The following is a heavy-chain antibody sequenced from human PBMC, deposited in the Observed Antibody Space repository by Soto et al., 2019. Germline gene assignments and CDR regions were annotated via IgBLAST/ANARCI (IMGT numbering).Heavy chain of an antibody. CDR1: GGTFSSYA. CDR3: ARDRERTGSSWYGDYYGMDV. Sequence: SVKVSCKASGGTFSSYAISWVRQAPGQGLEWMGGIIPIFGTANYAQKFQGRVTITADESTSTAYMELSSLRSEDTAVYYCARDRERTGSSWYGDYYGMDVWGQGTTVTVSS. V-gene: IGHV1-69*13. CDR2: IIPIFGTA. J-gene: IGHJ6*02. D-gene: IGHD6-13*01.